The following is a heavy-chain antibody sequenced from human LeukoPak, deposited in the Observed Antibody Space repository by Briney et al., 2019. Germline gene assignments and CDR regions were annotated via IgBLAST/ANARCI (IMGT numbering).Heavy chain of an antibody. Sequence: ASVKVSCKASGYTFTGYYMHWVRQAPGRGLEWMGWINPNSGGTNYAQKFQGRVTMTRDTSISTAYMELSRLRSDDTAVYYCALPRITMVRGDYYFDYWGQGTLVTVSS. CDR3: ALPRITMVRGDYYFDY. J-gene: IGHJ4*02. D-gene: IGHD3-10*01. V-gene: IGHV1-2*02. CDR1: GYTFTGYY. CDR2: INPNSGGT.